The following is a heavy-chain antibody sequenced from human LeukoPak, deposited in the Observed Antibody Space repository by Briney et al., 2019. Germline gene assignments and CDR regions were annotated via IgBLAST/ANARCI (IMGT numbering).Heavy chain of an antibody. D-gene: IGHD3-9*01. CDR3: ARVGDILTGAYYYYGMDV. CDR1: GGSIGRHY. V-gene: IGHV4-59*11. Sequence: SETLSLTCTVSGGSIGRHYWSWIRQPPGKGLEWIGYVFYTGSTNYNPSLKSRVTISVDTSKNQFSLKLSSVTAADTAVYYCARVGDILTGAYYYYGMDVWGQGTTVTVSS. J-gene: IGHJ6*02. CDR2: VFYTGST.